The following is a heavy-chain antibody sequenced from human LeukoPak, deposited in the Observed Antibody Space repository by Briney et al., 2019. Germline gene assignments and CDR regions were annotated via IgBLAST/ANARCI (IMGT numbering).Heavy chain of an antibody. Sequence: GGSLRLSCAASGFTFSSYAMSWVRQAPGKGLEWVSAFSGSGGRTYSADSVKGRFTISRDNSKNTLYLQINSLRAEDTAVYYCAKYYTYYDFWSGYLPLRTPSPYFDYWGQGTLVTVSS. CDR1: GFTFSSYA. CDR2: FSGSGGRT. J-gene: IGHJ4*02. V-gene: IGHV3-23*01. D-gene: IGHD3-3*01. CDR3: AKYYTYYDFWSGYLPLRTPSPYFDY.